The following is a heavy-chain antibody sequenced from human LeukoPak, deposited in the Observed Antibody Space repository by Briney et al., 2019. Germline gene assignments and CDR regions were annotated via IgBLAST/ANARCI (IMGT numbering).Heavy chain of an antibody. CDR1: GFTFSSYS. Sequence: GGSLRLSCAASGFTFSSYSMNWVRQAPGKGLEWVSSISSSSGSTIYYADSVKGRFTISRDNAKNSLYLQMNSLRAEDTAVYYCARSFFDYWGQGTLVTVSS. V-gene: IGHV3-21*04. CDR2: ISSSSGSTI. CDR3: ARSFFDY. J-gene: IGHJ4*02. D-gene: IGHD3-16*02.